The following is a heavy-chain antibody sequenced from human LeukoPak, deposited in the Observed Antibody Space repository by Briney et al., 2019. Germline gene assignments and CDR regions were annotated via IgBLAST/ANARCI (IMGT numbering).Heavy chain of an antibody. J-gene: IGHJ4*02. Sequence: PGGSLRLSCAGSGFTFSSYWMHWVRQAPGKGLLWVSRINSDGSITSYADSVKGRFTISRDNAKNTLYLQMNSLRAEDTAVYYCARDGKVAAFDYWGQGTLVSVSS. CDR1: GFTFSSYW. D-gene: IGHD6-25*01. CDR2: INSDGSIT. V-gene: IGHV3-74*01. CDR3: ARDGKVAAFDY.